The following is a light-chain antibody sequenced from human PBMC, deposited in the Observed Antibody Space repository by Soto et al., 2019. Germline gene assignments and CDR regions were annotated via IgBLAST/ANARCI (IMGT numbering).Light chain of an antibody. CDR3: QKYNRAPIT. CDR1: RDISSS. CDR2: AAS. J-gene: IGKJ2*01. V-gene: IGKV1-27*01. Sequence: DVQMTQSPSSLSASVGDRVTITCRASRDISSSLAWYQQKPGKVPKLLIYAASTLHAGVQSRFSGSGSGTFFPLTINSLQPEDVETYYCQKYNRAPITFGRGPGWRSN.